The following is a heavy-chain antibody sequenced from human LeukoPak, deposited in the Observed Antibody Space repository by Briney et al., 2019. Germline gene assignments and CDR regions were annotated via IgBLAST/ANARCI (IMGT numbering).Heavy chain of an antibody. Sequence: SETLSLTCTVSGGSISSYYWSWIRQPPGKGLEWIGYIYYSGSTNYNPSLKSRVTISVDTSKNQFSLKLSSVTAADTAVYYCARRPYCSSTSCYSGWFDPWGQGTLATVSS. D-gene: IGHD2-2*02. CDR1: GGSISSYY. CDR3: ARRPYCSSTSCYSGWFDP. V-gene: IGHV4-59*08. J-gene: IGHJ5*02. CDR2: IYYSGST.